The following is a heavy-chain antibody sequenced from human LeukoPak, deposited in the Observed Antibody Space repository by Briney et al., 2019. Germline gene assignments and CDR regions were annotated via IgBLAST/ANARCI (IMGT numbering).Heavy chain of an antibody. CDR2: ISSSGSTI. J-gene: IGHJ4*02. V-gene: IGHV3-48*03. CDR1: GFTFSSYE. Sequence: GGPLRLSCAASGFTFSSYEMNWVRQAPGKGLEWVSYISSSGSTIYYADSVKGRFTISRDNAKNSLYLQMNSLRAEDTAVYYCARDAVLGWSIDYWGQGTLVTVSS. D-gene: IGHD6-19*01. CDR3: ARDAVLGWSIDY.